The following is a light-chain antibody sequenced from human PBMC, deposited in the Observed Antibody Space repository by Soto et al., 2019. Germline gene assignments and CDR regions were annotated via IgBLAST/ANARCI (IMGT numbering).Light chain of an antibody. J-gene: IGKJ5*01. CDR3: QQYNSYSIT. CDR1: QGIGDT. Sequence: EVVMRQSPATLSVSPGEGATLSCRASQGIGDTLAWYQQKPGQAPRLLIYGASNRATGIPDRFSGSGSGTDFTLTINSLQADDFATYYCQQYNSYSITFGQGTRLEIK. CDR2: GAS. V-gene: IGKV3D-15*01.